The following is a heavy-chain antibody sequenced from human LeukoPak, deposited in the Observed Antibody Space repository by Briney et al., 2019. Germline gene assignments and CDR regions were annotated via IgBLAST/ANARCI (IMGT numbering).Heavy chain of an antibody. CDR2: INSDGSDT. Sequence: PGGSLRLSCKASGFTFSSYWMHWVRQAPGKGLVWVSGINSDGSDTYYADSVKGRFTISRDNAKNARYLQMNSLRAEDTAVYYCYGGNAESWGQGTLVTVSS. CDR3: YGGNAES. CDR1: GFTFSSYW. J-gene: IGHJ1*01. D-gene: IGHD4-23*01. V-gene: IGHV3-74*01.